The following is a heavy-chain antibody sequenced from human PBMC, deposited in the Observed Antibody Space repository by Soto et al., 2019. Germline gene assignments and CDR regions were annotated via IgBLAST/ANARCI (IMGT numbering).Heavy chain of an antibody. CDR2: ISGSGGST. J-gene: IGHJ6*02. V-gene: IGHV3-23*01. Sequence: GGSLRLSCAASGFTFSSYAMSWVRQAPGKGLEWVSAISGSGGSTYYADSVKGRFTISRDNSKNTLYLQMNSLRAEDTAVYYCAKDGGSSPWFYYYGMDVWGQGTTVTVS. CDR3: AKDGGSSPWFYYYGMDV. CDR1: GFTFSSYA. D-gene: IGHD6-13*01.